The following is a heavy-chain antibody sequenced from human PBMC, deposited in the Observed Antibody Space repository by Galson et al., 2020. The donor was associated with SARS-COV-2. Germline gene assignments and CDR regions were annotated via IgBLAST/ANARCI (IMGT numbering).Heavy chain of an antibody. CDR1: GYTLTELS. J-gene: IGHJ5*02. CDR3: ATGPGIAVAGTGTWFDP. CDR2: FDPEDGAT. D-gene: IGHD6-19*01. Sequence: GESLKISCKVSGYTLTELSMHWVRQAPGKGLEWMGGFDPEDGATIYAQKFQGRVTMTEDTSTDTAYMELSSLRSEDTAVYYCATGPGIAVAGTGTWFDPWGQGTLVTVSS. V-gene: IGHV1-24*01.